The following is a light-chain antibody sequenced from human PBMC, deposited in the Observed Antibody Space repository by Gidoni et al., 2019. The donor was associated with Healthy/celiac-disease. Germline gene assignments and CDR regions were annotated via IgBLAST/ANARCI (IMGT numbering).Light chain of an antibody. V-gene: IGLV2-14*01. J-gene: IGLJ1*01. Sequence: QSALTQPASVSGSHGQSITISCTGTSSDVGGYNYVTWYQQHPGNAPKLMIYEVSNRPSGVSNRFSGSKSGNTASLTISGLQAEDEADYYCSSYTSSSTLPYVFGTGTKVTVL. CDR1: SSDVGGYNY. CDR3: SSYTSSSTLPYV. CDR2: EVS.